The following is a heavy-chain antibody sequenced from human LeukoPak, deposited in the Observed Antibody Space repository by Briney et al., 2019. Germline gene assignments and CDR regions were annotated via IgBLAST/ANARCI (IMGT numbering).Heavy chain of an antibody. CDR3: AAVFAYSVGVDY. V-gene: IGHV3-23*01. Sequence: GGSLRLSCAASGFTFSCYAMSWVPQAPGKGREWGLAISGSGGSTYYADSVRGRFTISKDNAKNSLYLKRHSLIAEDAGVYSCAAVFAYSVGVDYWGQGTLVTVSS. CDR2: ISGSGGST. D-gene: IGHD3-16*01. CDR1: GFTFSCYA. J-gene: IGHJ4*02.